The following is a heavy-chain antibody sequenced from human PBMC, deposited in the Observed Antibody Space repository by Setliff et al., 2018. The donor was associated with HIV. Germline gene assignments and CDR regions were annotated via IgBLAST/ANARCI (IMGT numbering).Heavy chain of an antibody. V-gene: IGHV5-51*01. CDR1: GYSFTSYW. CDR3: ARHPGYRSGYDWGGAYYYGMDV. CDR2: IYPGDSDT. D-gene: IGHD5-12*01. Sequence: GESLKISCKGSGYSFTSYWIGWVRQMPGKGLEWMGIIYPGDSDTRYSPSFQGQVTISADKSISTAYLQWSSLKASDTAMYYCARHPGYRSGYDWGGAYYYGMDVWGQGTTVTVSS. J-gene: IGHJ6*02.